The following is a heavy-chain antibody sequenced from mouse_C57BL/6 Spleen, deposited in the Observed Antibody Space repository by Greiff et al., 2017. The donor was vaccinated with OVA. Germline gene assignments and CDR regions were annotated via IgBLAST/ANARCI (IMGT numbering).Heavy chain of an antibody. D-gene: IGHD2-5*01. Sequence: QVQLQQPGAELVKPGASVKLSCKASGYTFTSYWMHWVKQRPGRGLEWIGRIDPNSGGTKYNEKFKSKATLTVDKPSSTAYMQLSSLTSEDSAVYYCARSEAYCSNYGVSMDYWGQGTSVTVSS. V-gene: IGHV1-72*01. J-gene: IGHJ4*01. CDR3: ARSEAYCSNYGVSMDY. CDR2: IDPNSGGT. CDR1: GYTFTSYW.